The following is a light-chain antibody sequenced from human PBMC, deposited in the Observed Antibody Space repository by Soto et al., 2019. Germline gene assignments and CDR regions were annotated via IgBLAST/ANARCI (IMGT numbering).Light chain of an antibody. V-gene: IGLV7-43*01. J-gene: IGLJ2*01. Sequence: QAVVTQEPSLTVSPGGTVTLTCASTTGAVTSGHYPNWVQQKPGQVPKSRIYSTSDKHSWTPARFSGSVLGGKAALTLSSVRAEDEAEYCCLLYDGGALGVFGGGTKLTVL. CDR3: LLYDGGALGV. CDR2: STS. CDR1: TGAVTSGHY.